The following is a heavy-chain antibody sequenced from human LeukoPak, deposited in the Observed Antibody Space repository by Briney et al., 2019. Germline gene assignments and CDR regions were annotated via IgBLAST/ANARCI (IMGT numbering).Heavy chain of an antibody. CDR3: ARAAYNWN. CDR2: ISTSGSSR. CDR1: GFPLRDYY. J-gene: IGHJ4*02. D-gene: IGHD1-1*01. V-gene: IGHV3-11*01. Sequence: GGSLRLSCAASGFPLRDYYMSWIRQAPGKGLEGVSYISTSGSSRYYADSVRGRFTISRDNTKNSIYLQMNNLTAEDSALYYCARAAYNWNWGQGTLVTVS.